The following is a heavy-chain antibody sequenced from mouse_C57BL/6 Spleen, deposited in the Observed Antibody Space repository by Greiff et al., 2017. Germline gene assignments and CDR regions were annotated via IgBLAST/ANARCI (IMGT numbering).Heavy chain of an antibody. CDR2: ISYDGSN. D-gene: IGHD5-5*01. CDR1: GYSITSGYY. Sequence: EVKLQESGPGLVKPSQSLSLTCSVTGYSITSGYYWNWIRQFPGNKLEWMGYISYDGSNNYNPSLKNRISITRDTSKNQFFLKLNSVTTEDTATYYCARRRYLYYAMDYWGQGTSVTVSS. J-gene: IGHJ4*01. V-gene: IGHV3-6*01. CDR3: ARRRYLYYAMDY.